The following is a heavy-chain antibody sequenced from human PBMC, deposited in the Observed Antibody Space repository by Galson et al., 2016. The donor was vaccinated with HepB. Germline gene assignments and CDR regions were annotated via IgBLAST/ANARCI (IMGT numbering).Heavy chain of an antibody. D-gene: IGHD6-13*01. CDR2: VSYHGSNT. CDR1: GFTFGHYA. CDR3: ARDRNAAGADI. V-gene: IGHV3-30*04. J-gene: IGHJ4*02. Sequence: SLRLSCATSGFTFGHYALSWFRQAPGKGLEWVGVVSYHGSNTYYADSVKGRFTVSRDNANSSVYLQMNSLRVEDTAMYYCARDRNAAGADIWGQGTLVTVSS.